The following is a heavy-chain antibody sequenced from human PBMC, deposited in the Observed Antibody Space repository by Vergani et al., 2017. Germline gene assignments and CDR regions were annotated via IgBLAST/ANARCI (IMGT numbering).Heavy chain of an antibody. D-gene: IGHD3-22*01. CDR1: GYTFTGYY. J-gene: IGHJ2*01. Sequence: QVQLVQSGAEVKKPGASVKVSCKASGYTFTGYYMHWVRQAPGQGLEWMGWINPNSGGTNYAQKFQGRVTMTRDTSTDTAYMELSSLRSEDTAVYYCATAYYYDSSGSRTRYFDLWGRGTLVTVSS. V-gene: IGHV1-2*02. CDR2: INPNSGGT. CDR3: ATAYYYDSSGSRTRYFDL.